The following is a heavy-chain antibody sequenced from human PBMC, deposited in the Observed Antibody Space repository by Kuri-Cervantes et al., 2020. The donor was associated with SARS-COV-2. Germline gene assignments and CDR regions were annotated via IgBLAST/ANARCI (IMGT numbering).Heavy chain of an antibody. V-gene: IGHV4-61*05. CDR2: IYYSGST. Sequence: SETLSLTCTVSGGSISSSSYYWGWIRQPPGKGLEWIGYIYYSGSTNYNPSLKSRVTISVDTSKNQFSLNLRSVSAADTAVFYCASVLATKDFWFDSWGQGTLVTVSS. CDR1: GGSISSSSYY. CDR3: ASVLATKDFWFDS. J-gene: IGHJ5*01. D-gene: IGHD1-26*01.